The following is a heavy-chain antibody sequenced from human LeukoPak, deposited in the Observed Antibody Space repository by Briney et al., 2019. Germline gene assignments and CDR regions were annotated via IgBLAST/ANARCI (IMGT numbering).Heavy chain of an antibody. CDR3: ARDVPHNWFDT. CDR2: IHRDGGGA. CDR1: GITFGNNW. V-gene: IGHV3-74*01. Sequence: GGSLRLSCAASGITFGNNWMHWVRQGPGEGLGWISRIHRDGGGAIYADSVKGRFTVSRDNAKNTLYLQMNSLRAEDTAVYYCARDVPHNWFDTWGQGTLVTVSS. J-gene: IGHJ5*02.